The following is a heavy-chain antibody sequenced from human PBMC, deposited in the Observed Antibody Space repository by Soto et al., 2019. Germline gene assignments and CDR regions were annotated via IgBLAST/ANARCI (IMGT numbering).Heavy chain of an antibody. CDR3: AASIFYYGMDV. J-gene: IGHJ6*02. Sequence: PGESLKISCKGSGYSFTSYWIGWVRQMPGKGLEWMGIIYPGDSDTKSNPSFQGQVTISADKSITTTYLRWTSLKASDTAIYYCAASIFYYGMDVWGQGTTVTVSS. CDR1: GYSFTSYW. CDR2: IYPGDSDT. V-gene: IGHV5-51*01.